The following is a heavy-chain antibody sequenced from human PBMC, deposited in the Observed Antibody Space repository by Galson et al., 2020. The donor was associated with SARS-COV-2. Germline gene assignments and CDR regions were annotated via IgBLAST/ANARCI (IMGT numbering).Heavy chain of an antibody. CDR2: ISGSGGST. CDR3: AKVAQPGMGETYFTNLDY. V-gene: IGHV3-23*01. J-gene: IGHJ4*02. D-gene: IGHD1-26*01. CDR1: GFTFSRFA. Sequence: GGSLRLSCAASGFTFSRFAMSWVRQAPGKGLEWVSGISGSGGSTYYADSVKGRFTISRDNSKNTVYLQMNSLRAEDTAVYYCAKVAQPGMGETYFTNLDYWGQGTLVAVSP.